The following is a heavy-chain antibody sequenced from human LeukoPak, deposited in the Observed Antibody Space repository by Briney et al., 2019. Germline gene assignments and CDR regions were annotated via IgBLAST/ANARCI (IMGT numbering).Heavy chain of an antibody. Sequence: PGGSLRLSCAASGFTFSSYGMSWVRQAPGKGPEWVSAISGSGGSTYYADSVKGRFTISRDNSKNTLYLQMNSLRAEDTALYSCARVAYSAYDYPTLLPPFDYWGQGTLVTVSS. D-gene: IGHD5-12*01. CDR2: ISGSGGST. CDR1: GFTFSSYG. V-gene: IGHV3-23*01. J-gene: IGHJ4*02. CDR3: ARVAYSAYDYPTLLPPFDY.